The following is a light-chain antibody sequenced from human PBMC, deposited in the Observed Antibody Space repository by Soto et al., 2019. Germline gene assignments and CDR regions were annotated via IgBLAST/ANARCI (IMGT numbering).Light chain of an antibody. J-gene: IGKJ3*01. CDR3: QQYQSYFLP. CDR2: DAS. Sequence: EVVLTQSPATLSLSQGERATLSCRASQSVSSYLAWYQQKPGQAPRLLIYDASNRATGIPARFSGSGSGTEFTLTISGLQPDDFATYYCQQYQSYFLPFGPGANVAIK. V-gene: IGKV3-11*01. CDR1: QSVSSY.